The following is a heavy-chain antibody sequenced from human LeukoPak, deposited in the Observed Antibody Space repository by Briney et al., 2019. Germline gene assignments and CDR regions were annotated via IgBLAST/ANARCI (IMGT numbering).Heavy chain of an antibody. Sequence: PGGSLRLSCAASGFTFSNSDMHWVRQAPGKGLEWVALISDDGSNKYYGDSVKGRFTISRDNSKNMLYLQMNSLRAEDTAVYYCARESAAAGIGTFDYWGQGTLVTVSS. CDR1: GFTFSNSD. J-gene: IGHJ4*02. V-gene: IGHV3-30*03. CDR3: ARESAAAGIGTFDY. CDR2: ISDDGSNK. D-gene: IGHD6-13*01.